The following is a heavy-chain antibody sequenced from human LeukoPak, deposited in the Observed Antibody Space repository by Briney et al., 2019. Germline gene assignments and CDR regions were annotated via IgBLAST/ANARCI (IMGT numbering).Heavy chain of an antibody. CDR1: GGTFSSYA. Sequence: ASVKVSCKASGGTFSSYAISWVRQAPGQGLEWMGGIIPIFGTANYAQKVRGRVTITTDESTTTAYMELSSLRSEDTAVYYCARARSPSSGYLLRDHNWFDPWGQGTLVTVSS. CDR3: ARARSPSSGYLLRDHNWFDP. J-gene: IGHJ5*02. CDR2: IIPIFGTA. V-gene: IGHV1-69*05. D-gene: IGHD3-22*01.